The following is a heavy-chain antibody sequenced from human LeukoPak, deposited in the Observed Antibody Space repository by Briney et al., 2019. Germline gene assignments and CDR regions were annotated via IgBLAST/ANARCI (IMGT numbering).Heavy chain of an antibody. V-gene: IGHV1-46*01. CDR2: INPSGGST. CDR3: ARDRDGGLSPWYFDL. D-gene: IGHD2/OR15-2a*01. J-gene: IGHJ2*01. CDR1: GYTFTSYY. Sequence: GASVKVSCKASGYTFTSYYMHWVRQAPGQGLEWMGIINPSGGSTSYAQKFQGRVTMTRDTSTSTVYMELSSLRSEDTAVYYCARDRDGGLSPWYFDLWGRGTLVTVSS.